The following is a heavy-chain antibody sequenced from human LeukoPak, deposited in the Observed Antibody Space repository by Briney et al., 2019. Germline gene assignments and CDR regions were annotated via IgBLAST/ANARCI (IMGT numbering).Heavy chain of an antibody. J-gene: IGHJ4*02. V-gene: IGHV3-23*05. D-gene: IGHD2-2*01. CDR2: IHPSGINT. CDR3: ARDPSTLLPTDDS. Sequence: PGGSLRLSCATSGFTFSNYGMNWVRHAPGKGLEWVSTIHPSGINTHHADSVKGRFTISRDNSKHTLYLQMNSMRVEDTAIYYCARDPSTLLPTDDSWGQGTLVAVSS. CDR1: GFTFSNYG.